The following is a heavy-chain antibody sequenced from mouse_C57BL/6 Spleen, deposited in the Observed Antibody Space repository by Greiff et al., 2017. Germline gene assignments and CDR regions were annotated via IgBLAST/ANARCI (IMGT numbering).Heavy chain of an antibody. V-gene: IGHV5-17*01. Sequence: EVMLVESGGGLVKPGGSLKLSCAASGFTFSDYGMHWVRQAPEKGLEWVAYISSGSSTIYYADTVKGRFTISRDKAKNTLFLQMTSLRSEDTAMYYCARGPYYGRNLYAMDYWGQGTSVTVSS. J-gene: IGHJ4*01. CDR3: ARGPYYGRNLYAMDY. D-gene: IGHD1-1*01. CDR1: GFTFSDYG. CDR2: ISSGSSTI.